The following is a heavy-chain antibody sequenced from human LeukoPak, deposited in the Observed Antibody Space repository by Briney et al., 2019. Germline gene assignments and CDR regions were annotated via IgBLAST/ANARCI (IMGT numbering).Heavy chain of an antibody. D-gene: IGHD1-26*01. V-gene: IGHV3-30*18. CDR1: GFTFSSYG. CDR2: ISYDGSNK. CDR3: AKVPRADFYGMDV. Sequence: PGRSLRLSCAASGFTFSSYGMPWVRQAPGKGLEWVAVISYDGSNKYYADSVKGRFTISRDNSKNTLYLQMNSLRAEDTAVYYCAKVPRADFYGMDVWGQGTTVTVSS. J-gene: IGHJ6*02.